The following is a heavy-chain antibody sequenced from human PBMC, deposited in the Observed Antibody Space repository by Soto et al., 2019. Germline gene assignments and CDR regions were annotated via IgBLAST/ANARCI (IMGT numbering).Heavy chain of an antibody. CDR2: IYYSGST. Sequence: SETLSLTCTVSGGSISSYYWSWIRQPPGKGLEWIGNIYYSGSTNYNPSLKSRVTISVDTSKNQFSLKLSSVTAADTAVYYCARHDSSSWGNYYYYGMDVWGQGTTVTVSS. CDR1: GGSISSYY. J-gene: IGHJ6*02. D-gene: IGHD6-13*01. CDR3: ARHDSSSWGNYYYYGMDV. V-gene: IGHV4-59*08.